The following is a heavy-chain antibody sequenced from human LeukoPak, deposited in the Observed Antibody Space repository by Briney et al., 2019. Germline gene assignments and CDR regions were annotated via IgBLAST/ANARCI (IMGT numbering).Heavy chain of an antibody. CDR1: GFTFSSYA. J-gene: IGHJ4*02. V-gene: IGHV3-23*01. CDR2: ISGSGGST. D-gene: IGHD3-22*01. CDR3: ARDSSYYYDSSGYYSGVY. Sequence: GGSLRLSCAASGFTFSSYAMSWVRQAPGKGLEWVSAISGSGGSTYYADSVKGRFTISRDNAKNSLYLQMNSLRAEDTAVYYCARDSSYYYDSSGYYSGVYWGQGTLVTVSS.